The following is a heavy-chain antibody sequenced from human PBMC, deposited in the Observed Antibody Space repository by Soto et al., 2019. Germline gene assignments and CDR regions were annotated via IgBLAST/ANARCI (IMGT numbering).Heavy chain of an antibody. Sequence: QLQLQESCPGLVKPSATLSLTCAVSGGPISTTSDFAAWNRQPPGKGLEWVGRIYYNGLTYYNPSPKSRLTISVDPSKHQFTLKLSSVSSAATALYFGASQDDFLSGYNSGDPLGQCTLVTVSS. CDR2: IYYNGLT. CDR3: ASQDDFLSGYNSGDP. D-gene: IGHD3-3*01. V-gene: IGHV4-39*01. J-gene: IGHJ5*02. CDR1: GGPISTTSDF.